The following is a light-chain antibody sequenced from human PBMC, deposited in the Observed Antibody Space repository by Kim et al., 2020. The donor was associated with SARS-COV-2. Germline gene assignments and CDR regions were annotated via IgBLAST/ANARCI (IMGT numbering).Light chain of an antibody. CDR2: TNN. CDR1: SSNIGSNT. V-gene: IGLV1-44*01. J-gene: IGLJ3*02. Sequence: ELTQPPSASGTPGQRVTISCSGSSSNIGSNTVNWYQQLPGTAPKLLIYTNNQRPSGVPDRFSGSKSGTSASLAISGLQSEDEADYYCAAWDDSLEGWVFGGGTQLTVL. CDR3: AAWDDSLEGWV.